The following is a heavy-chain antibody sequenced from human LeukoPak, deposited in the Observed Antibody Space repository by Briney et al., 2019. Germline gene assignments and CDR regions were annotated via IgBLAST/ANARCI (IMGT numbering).Heavy chain of an antibody. D-gene: IGHD2-2*01. V-gene: IGHV3-21*01. CDR2: SSSSSSYI. CDR1: GFTFSSYS. Sequence: GGSLRLSCAASGFTFSSYSMNWVRQAPGKGLEWVSSSSSSSSYIYYADSVKGRFTISRDNAKNSLYLQMNSLRAEDTAVYYCARGHQLRWFDPWGQGTLVTVSS. CDR3: ARGHQLRWFDP. J-gene: IGHJ5*02.